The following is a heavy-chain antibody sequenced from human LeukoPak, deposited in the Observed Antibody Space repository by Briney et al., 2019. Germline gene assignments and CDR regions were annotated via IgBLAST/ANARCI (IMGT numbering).Heavy chain of an antibody. CDR3: ARDPGSYFYYYYGMDV. V-gene: IGHV1-2*02. Sequence: GASVKVSCKASGYTFTGYYMHWVGQAPGQGLEWMGWINPNSGGTNYAQKFQGRVTMTRDTSISTAYMELSRLRSDDTAVYYCARDPGSYFYYYYGMDVWGQGTTVTVSS. D-gene: IGHD1-26*01. CDR2: INPNSGGT. J-gene: IGHJ6*02. CDR1: GYTFTGYY.